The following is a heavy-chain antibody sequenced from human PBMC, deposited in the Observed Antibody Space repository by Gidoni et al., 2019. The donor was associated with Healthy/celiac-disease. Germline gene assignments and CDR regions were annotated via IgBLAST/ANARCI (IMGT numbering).Heavy chain of an antibody. CDR1: GFTFSSYS. V-gene: IGHV3-48*04. CDR2: ISSSSSTI. Sequence: EVQLVESGGGLVQPGGSLRLSFAASGFTFSSYSMNWVRQAPGKGLEWVSYISSSSSTIYYADSVKGRFTISRDNAKNSLYLKMNSLRAEDTAVYYCARERAGFDYWGQGTLVTVSS. CDR3: ARERAGFDY. J-gene: IGHJ4*02. D-gene: IGHD6-19*01.